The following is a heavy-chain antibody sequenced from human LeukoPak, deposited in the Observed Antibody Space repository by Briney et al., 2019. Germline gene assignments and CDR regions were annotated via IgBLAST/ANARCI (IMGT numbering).Heavy chain of an antibody. V-gene: IGHV3-11*01. J-gene: IGHJ4*02. CDR2: ISSRSTTI. D-gene: IGHD6-19*01. CDR1: GFDFSNSF. Sequence: PGGSLRLSCTASGFDFSNSFMSWVRQAPGKGLEWISYISSRSTTIYYADSVKGRFTISGDNGKNTVYLQMNNLRVDDTAVFYCGKGSLAVAATPPDFWGQGTLVTVSS. CDR3: GKGSLAVAATPPDF.